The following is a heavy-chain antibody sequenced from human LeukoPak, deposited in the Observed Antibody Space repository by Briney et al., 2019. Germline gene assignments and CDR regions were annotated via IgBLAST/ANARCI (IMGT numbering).Heavy chain of an antibody. V-gene: IGHV3-21*01. D-gene: IGHD4-11*01. J-gene: IGHJ4*02. CDR2: IRSSSSYI. Sequence: GGSLRLSCAASGFTFSSYSMNWVRHAPGKGLDCVSSIRSSSSYIYYADSVKGRFTISRDNAKNSLSLQMNTMRAEDTAVYYCARDRDDYPYYWGQGTLVTVSS. CDR1: GFTFSSYS. CDR3: ARDRDDYPYY.